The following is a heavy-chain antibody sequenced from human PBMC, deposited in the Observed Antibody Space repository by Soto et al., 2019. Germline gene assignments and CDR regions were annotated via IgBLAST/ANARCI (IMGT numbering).Heavy chain of an antibody. D-gene: IGHD4-17*01. CDR1: GGSITTPGYS. V-gene: IGHV4-30-2*01. J-gene: IGHJ4*02. Sequence: SETLSLTCTVSGGSITTPGYSWSWIRQPPGKAPEWIGYVYHNGNAYPKPSLKSRVTISLDGAKNQFSLKMTSVTAEDTAVYYCAKAPSTAPVGLFDYWGQGTLVTVSS. CDR3: AKAPSTAPVGLFDY. CDR2: VYHNGNA.